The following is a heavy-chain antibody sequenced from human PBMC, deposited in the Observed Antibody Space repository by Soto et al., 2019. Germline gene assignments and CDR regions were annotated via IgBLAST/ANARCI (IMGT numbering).Heavy chain of an antibody. Sequence: EVQLLESGGGLEQPGGSLRLSCAASGFMFSNFAMSWVRQAPGKGLEWVSSISGGGISAIYADSAKGRVTISRDNSKNTLYLQMNNLRAEDTALYYCAKLKGVGTNYMHFDYWGQGTLVTVSS. CDR3: AKLKGVGTNYMHFDY. CDR1: GFMFSNFA. J-gene: IGHJ4*02. CDR2: ISGGGISA. V-gene: IGHV3-23*01. D-gene: IGHD1-1*01.